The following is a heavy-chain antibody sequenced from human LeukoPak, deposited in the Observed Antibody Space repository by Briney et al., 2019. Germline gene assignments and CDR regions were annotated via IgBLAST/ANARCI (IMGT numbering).Heavy chain of an antibody. D-gene: IGHD6-13*01. CDR2: ISYDGSNK. V-gene: IGHV3-30*18. CDR1: GFTFSNSG. J-gene: IGHJ2*01. CDR3: AKDLWAAAGTEGYFNL. Sequence: PGGSLRLSCAASGFTFSNSGMHWVRQGPGKGLEWVAVISYDGSNKYHADSVKGRFTISRDNSKNTLYLQMNSLRAEDTAVYYCAKDLWAAAGTEGYFNLWGRGTLVTVSS.